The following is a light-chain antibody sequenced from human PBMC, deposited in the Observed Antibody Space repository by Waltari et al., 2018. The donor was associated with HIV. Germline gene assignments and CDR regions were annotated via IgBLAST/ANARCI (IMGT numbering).Light chain of an antibody. CDR1: QTISSY. Sequence: DIQMTQSPSSLSASVGDRVTITCRASQTISSYLNWYQQKPENAPKLLIYAASSLQSGVPSRFSGSGYGTDFTLTISSLQTEDFATYYCQQSYSTPWTFGQGTKVEIK. V-gene: IGKV1-39*01. J-gene: IGKJ1*01. CDR2: AAS. CDR3: QQSYSTPWT.